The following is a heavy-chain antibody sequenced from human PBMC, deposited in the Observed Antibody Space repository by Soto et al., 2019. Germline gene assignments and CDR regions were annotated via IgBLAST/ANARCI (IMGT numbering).Heavy chain of an antibody. V-gene: IGHV1-46*01. Sequence: ASLKGYCNASGYTYTAYYTHWVRQETGQGLEWMGIINPSGGNTYYAQKFQGRVTMTRDTSTSTVYMELSSLRSEDTAVYYCARGGDSGSYYNAIYYYGMDVWGQGTTVTV. CDR3: ARGGDSGSYYNAIYYYGMDV. J-gene: IGHJ6*02. CDR1: GYTYTAYY. CDR2: INPSGGNT. D-gene: IGHD3-10*01.